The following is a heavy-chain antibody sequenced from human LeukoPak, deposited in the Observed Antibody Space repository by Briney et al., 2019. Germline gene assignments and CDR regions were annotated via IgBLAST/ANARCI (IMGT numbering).Heavy chain of an antibody. CDR2: ISDNGGGT. J-gene: IGHJ6*02. CDR1: GFIFRNYA. D-gene: IGHD2-2*01. Sequence: GGSLRLSCVASGFIFRNYAMSWVRQAPGEGLEWVSGISDNGGGTYYADSVKGRFTISRDNSKNTLYLQMNSLRAEDTAVYYCARDGYCSSTSCYYYGMDVWGQGTTVTVSS. CDR3: ARDGYCSSTSCYYYGMDV. V-gene: IGHV3-23*01.